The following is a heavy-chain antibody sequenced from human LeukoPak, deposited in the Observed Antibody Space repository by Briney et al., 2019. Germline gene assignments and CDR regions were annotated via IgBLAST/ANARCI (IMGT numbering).Heavy chain of an antibody. CDR2: IRYDGSNK. V-gene: IGHV3-30*02. D-gene: IGHD2-2*01. CDR1: GFTFSSYA. CDR3: AKDKILFMFSSTSCYDY. Sequence: GGSLRLSCAASGFTFSSYAMHRVRQAPGKGLEWVAFIRYDGSNKYYADSVKGRFTISRDNSKNTLYLQMNSPRAEDTAVYYCAKDKILFMFSSTSCYDYWGQGTLVTVSS. J-gene: IGHJ4*02.